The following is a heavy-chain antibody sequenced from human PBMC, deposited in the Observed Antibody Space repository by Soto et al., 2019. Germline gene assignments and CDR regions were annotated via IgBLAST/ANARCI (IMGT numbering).Heavy chain of an antibody. J-gene: IGHJ6*02. CDR1: GYTFTGYY. CDR3: ARVSSNNREYSSSYYYYYGMDV. D-gene: IGHD6-6*01. V-gene: IGHV1-2*02. CDR2: INPNSGGT. Sequence: GASVKVSCKASGYTFTGYYMHWVRQAPGQGLEWMGWINPNSGGTNYAQKFQGRVTMTRDTSISTTYMELSRLRSDDTAVYYCARVSSNNREYSSSYYYYYGMDVWGQGTTVTVSS.